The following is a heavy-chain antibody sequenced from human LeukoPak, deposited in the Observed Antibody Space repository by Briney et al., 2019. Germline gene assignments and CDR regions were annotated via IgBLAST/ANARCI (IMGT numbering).Heavy chain of an antibody. J-gene: IGHJ4*02. Sequence: GGSLRLSCAASGFTFSDYYMSWIRQAPGKGLEWVSYISSSGSTIYYADSVKGRFTISRDNAKNSLYLQMNSLRAEDTAVYYCASRSPGDSSGWYVPLDWGQGTLVTVSS. CDR3: ASRSPGDSSGWYVPLD. CDR1: GFTFSDYY. CDR2: ISSSGSTI. V-gene: IGHV3-11*04. D-gene: IGHD6-19*01.